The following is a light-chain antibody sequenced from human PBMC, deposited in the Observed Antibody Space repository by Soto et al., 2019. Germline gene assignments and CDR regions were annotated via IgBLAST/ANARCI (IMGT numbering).Light chain of an antibody. J-gene: IGKJ1*01. CDR2: KVS. CDR3: MQGTHWPWT. Sequence: DVVMTQSPLSLPVTLGQPASISCRSSHSLVYSDGNTYLNWFQQRPGQSPRRLIYKVSNRDSGVPDRFSGSGSVTDFTLKISRVEAEDVGLYYCMQGTHWPWTFGQGTKVEIK. CDR1: HSLVYSDGNTY. V-gene: IGKV2-30*01.